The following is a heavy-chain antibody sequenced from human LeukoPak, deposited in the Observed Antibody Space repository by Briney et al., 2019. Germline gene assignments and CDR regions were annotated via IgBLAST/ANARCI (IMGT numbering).Heavy chain of an antibody. J-gene: IGHJ4*02. CDR3: ARARRDGSGPFSCFDY. Sequence: GGSLRLSCAASGFTFSSYSTNWVRQAPGKGLEWVSSISSSSSYIYYADSVKGRFTISRDNAKNSLYLQMNSLRAEDTAVYYCARARRDGSGPFSCFDYWGQGTLVTVSS. CDR2: ISSSSSYI. CDR1: GFTFSSYS. D-gene: IGHD5-24*01. V-gene: IGHV3-21*01.